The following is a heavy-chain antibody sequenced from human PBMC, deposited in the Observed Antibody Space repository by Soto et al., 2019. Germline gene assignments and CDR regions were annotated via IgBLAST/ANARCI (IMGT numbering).Heavy chain of an antibody. CDR1: GYTFTSCG. CDR2: ISAYNGNT. Sequence: ASVKVSCKASGYTFTSCGISWVRQAPGQGLEWMGWISAYNGNTNYAQKLQGRVTMTTDTSTSTAYMELRSLRSDDTAVYYCARDQDFWSGYFSDYWGQGTLVTVSS. D-gene: IGHD3-3*01. V-gene: IGHV1-18*04. J-gene: IGHJ4*02. CDR3: ARDQDFWSGYFSDY.